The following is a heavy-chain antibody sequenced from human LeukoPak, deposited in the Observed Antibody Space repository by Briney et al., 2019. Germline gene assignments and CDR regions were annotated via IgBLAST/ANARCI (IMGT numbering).Heavy chain of an antibody. CDR1: EVTFRNYA. D-gene: IGHD4-11*01. V-gene: IGHV3-30-3*01. CDR3: ARSGGLQKFDY. Sequence: PGGSLRLSCAASEVTFRNYAVHWVRQAPGKGLQWVAVISYDGNTIHYADSVKGRFIISRDTSKNTLYLQMNSPRAEDTAVYYCARSGGLQKFDYWGQGTLVTVSS. CDR2: ISYDGNTI. J-gene: IGHJ4*02.